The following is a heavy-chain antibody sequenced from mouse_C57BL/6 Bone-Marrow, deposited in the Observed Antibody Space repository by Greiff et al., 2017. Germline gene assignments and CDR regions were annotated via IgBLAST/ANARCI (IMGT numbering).Heavy chain of an antibody. CDR3: TPSTVVRFDY. CDR2: IDPENGDT. CDR1: GFNIKDDY. J-gene: IGHJ2*01. V-gene: IGHV14-4*01. Sequence: VQLKESGAELVRPGASVKLSCTASGFNIKDDYMHWVKQRPERGLEWIGWIDPENGDTEYASKFQGKATITADTSSNTAYLQLSSLTSEDTAVYYCTPSTVVRFDYWGQGTTLTVSS. D-gene: IGHD1-1*01.